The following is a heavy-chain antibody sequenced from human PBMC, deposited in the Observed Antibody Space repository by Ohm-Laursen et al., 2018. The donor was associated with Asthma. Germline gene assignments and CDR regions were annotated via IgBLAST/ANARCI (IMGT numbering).Heavy chain of an antibody. CDR1: GFTVSTNY. CDR3: ARDRLRDSGSYYDAFDI. CDR2: IYSGGST. V-gene: IGHV3-53*05. J-gene: IGHJ3*02. Sequence: SLRLSCAASGFTVSTNYMSWVRQAPGKGLEWVSVIYSGGSTYYADSVKGRFTISRDNSKNTLYLQMNSLRAEDTAVYYCARDRLRDSGSYYDAFDIWGQGTMVTVSS. D-gene: IGHD1-26*01.